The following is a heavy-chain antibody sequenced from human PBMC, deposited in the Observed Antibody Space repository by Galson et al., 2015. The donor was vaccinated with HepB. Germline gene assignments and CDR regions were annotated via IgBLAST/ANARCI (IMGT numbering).Heavy chain of an antibody. D-gene: IGHD6-19*01. Sequence: SLRLSCAASGFTFSSYGMHWVRQAPGKGLEWVAVIWYDGSNKYYADSVKGRFTISRDNSKNTLYLQMNSLRAEDTAVYYCARDQWLSIRYYMDVWGKGTTVTVSS. CDR2: IWYDGSNK. CDR3: ARDQWLSIRYYMDV. CDR1: GFTFSSYG. J-gene: IGHJ6*03. V-gene: IGHV3-33*01.